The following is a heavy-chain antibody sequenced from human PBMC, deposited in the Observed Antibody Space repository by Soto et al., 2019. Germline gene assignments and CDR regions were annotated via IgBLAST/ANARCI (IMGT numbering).Heavy chain of an antibody. J-gene: IGHJ4*02. CDR3: ASLRDILTGPSYYFDY. CDR1: GGSISSGGYY. V-gene: IGHV4-31*03. D-gene: IGHD3-9*01. Sequence: QVQLQESGPGLVKPSQTKSLTCTVSGGSISSGGYYWSWIRQHPGKGLEWIGYIYYSGSTYYNPSLNNRVTISVETSNNQFSLKLSSVTAADTAVYYWASLRDILTGPSYYFDYWCQGTLVTVSS. CDR2: IYYSGST.